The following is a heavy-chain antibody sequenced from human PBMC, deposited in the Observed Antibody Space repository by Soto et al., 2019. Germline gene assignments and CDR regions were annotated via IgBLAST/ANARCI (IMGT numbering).Heavy chain of an antibody. J-gene: IGHJ4*02. CDR3: AKAYFVWSSEQPYYFDY. D-gene: IGHD3-16*01. CDR1: GFTFSNYA. V-gene: IGHV3-23*04. Sequence: DVQMVDSGGGLVQPGGSLRLSCAASGFTFSNYAMTWVRQGPGKGLEWVSGISGSGGRSYYADSVKGRFTISRDNSKSTLYLQMNSLRAEDTAVYYCAKAYFVWSSEQPYYFDYWGQGTLVTVSS. CDR2: ISGSGGRS.